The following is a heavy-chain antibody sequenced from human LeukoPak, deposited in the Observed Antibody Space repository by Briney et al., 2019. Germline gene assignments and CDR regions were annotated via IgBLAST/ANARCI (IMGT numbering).Heavy chain of an antibody. Sequence: PSETLSLTCTVSGYSISSGYYWGWIRQPPGKGLEWLGSIYHRGSAYHNPSLKSRVTISLDRSKKQFSLRLTSVTAADTAAYFCARGAEYYAFWRGYAGYSDYWGQGISVTVSS. CDR3: ARGAEYYAFWRGYAGYSDY. CDR2: IYHRGSA. CDR1: GYSISSGYY. D-gene: IGHD3-3*01. V-gene: IGHV4-38-2*02. J-gene: IGHJ4*02.